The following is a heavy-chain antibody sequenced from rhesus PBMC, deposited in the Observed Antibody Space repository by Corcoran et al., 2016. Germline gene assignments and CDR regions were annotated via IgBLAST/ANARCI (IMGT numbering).Heavy chain of an antibody. CDR2: ISSGGSN. V-gene: IGHV4S14*01. CDR1: GYSISSGYY. CDR3: ARRGSGSQMDY. Sequence: QVQLQESGPGLVKPSETLSLTCAVSGYSISSGYYWGWIRQPPGKGLEGIGHISSGGSNYPHPSLQSRVTLSVDTSKNQFSLKLSSVTAADTAVYYCARRGSGSQMDYWGQGVPVTVSS. D-gene: IGHD6-25*01. J-gene: IGHJ4*01.